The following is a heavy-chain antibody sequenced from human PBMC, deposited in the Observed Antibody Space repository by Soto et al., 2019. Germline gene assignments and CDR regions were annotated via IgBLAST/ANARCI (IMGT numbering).Heavy chain of an antibody. CDR2: ISYDGSNK. CDR3: AKEVVPAATYYYGMDV. CDR1: GFTFSSYG. J-gene: IGHJ6*02. Sequence: PGGSLRLSCAASGFTFSSYGMHWVRQAPGKGLEWVAVISYDGSNKYYADSVKGRFTISRDNSKNTLYLQMNSLRAEDTAVYYCAKEVVPAATYYYGMDVWGQGTTVTVSS. D-gene: IGHD2-2*01. V-gene: IGHV3-30*18.